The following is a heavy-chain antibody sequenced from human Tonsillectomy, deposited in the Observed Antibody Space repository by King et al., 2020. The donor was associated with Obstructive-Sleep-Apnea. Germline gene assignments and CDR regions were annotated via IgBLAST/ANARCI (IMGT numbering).Heavy chain of an antibody. J-gene: IGHJ3*02. D-gene: IGHD1-26*01. CDR1: GFTFSSYW. V-gene: IGHV3-74*01. CDR2: FSSDGSST. Sequence: VQLVESGGGLVQPGGSLRLSCAASGFTFSSYWMHWVRQAPGKGLVWVSRFSSDGSSTSYADSVKGRFTISRDNAKKTLYLQMNSLRAEDTAVYYCARDKWEADAFDIWGQGTMVTVSS. CDR3: ARDKWEADAFDI.